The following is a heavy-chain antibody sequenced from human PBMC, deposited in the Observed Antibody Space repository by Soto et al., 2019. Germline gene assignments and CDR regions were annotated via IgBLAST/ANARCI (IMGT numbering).Heavy chain of an antibody. V-gene: IGHV3-9*01. CDR2: ISWKSGSI. D-gene: IGHD2-15*01. CDR3: EKGGKLLTEGGGD. J-gene: IGHJ4*02. Sequence: EVQLVESGGGLVQPGRSLRLSCAASGFTFDDYAMHWVRQAPGKGLEWVSGISWKSGSIGYADSVKGRFTISRDNATHSQYLQRNGLRAEDTPLYNCEKGGKLLTEGGGDWGQGTLVTVSS. CDR1: GFTFDDYA.